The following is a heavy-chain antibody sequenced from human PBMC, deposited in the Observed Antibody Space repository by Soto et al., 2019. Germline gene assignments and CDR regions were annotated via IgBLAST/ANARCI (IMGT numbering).Heavy chain of an antibody. CDR1: GYSFTSYW. CDR3: ARHYSGTTQVSYYGMDV. CDR2: IYPGDSDT. D-gene: IGHD1-1*01. V-gene: IGHV5-51*01. Sequence: GESLKISCNGSGYSFTSYWIGWVRQMPGKGLEWMGIIYPGDSDTRYSPSFQGQVTISADKSISTAYLQWSSLKASDTAMYYCARHYSGTTQVSYYGMDVWGQGTTVTVSS. J-gene: IGHJ6*02.